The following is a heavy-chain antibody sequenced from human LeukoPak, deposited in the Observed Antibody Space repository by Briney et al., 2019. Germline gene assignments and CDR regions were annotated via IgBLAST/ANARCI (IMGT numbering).Heavy chain of an antibody. Sequence: PGESLKISCKGSGYSFTSYWIGWVRQMPGKGLEWMGIIYPGDSDTRYSPSFQGQVTMSADTSISTAYLQWSSLKASDTAMYYCARHYYDYVWGSYGIDYWGQGTLVTVSS. CDR2: IYPGDSDT. V-gene: IGHV5-51*01. J-gene: IGHJ4*02. D-gene: IGHD3-16*01. CDR3: ARHYYDYVWGSYGIDY. CDR1: GYSFTSYW.